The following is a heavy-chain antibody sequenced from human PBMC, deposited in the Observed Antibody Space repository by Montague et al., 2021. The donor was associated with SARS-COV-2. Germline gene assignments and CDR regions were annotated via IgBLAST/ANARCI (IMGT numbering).Heavy chain of an antibody. CDR2: TYYRSRWFN. CDR3: ARATEWRGYYYYYYMDV. V-gene: IGHV6-1*01. Sequence: CAISGDSVSSNSAAWNWIRQSPSRGLEWLGRTYYRSRWFNDYAVSIRSRITINPDTSKNQFSLQLNSVTPEDTAVYCCARATEWRGYYYYYYMDVWGKGTTVTVSS. J-gene: IGHJ6*03. CDR1: GDSVSSNSAA. D-gene: IGHD1-14*01.